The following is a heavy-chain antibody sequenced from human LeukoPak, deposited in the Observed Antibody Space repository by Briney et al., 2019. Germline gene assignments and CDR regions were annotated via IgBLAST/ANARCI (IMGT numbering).Heavy chain of an antibody. CDR1: GFTVSSNY. CDR2: VYSGGST. V-gene: IGHV3-53*01. J-gene: IGHJ3*02. CDR3: ARELDWAFDI. Sequence: GGSLRLSCAASGFTVSSNYMSWVRQAPGKGLEWVSVVYSGGSTYYADSVKGRFTISRDNSKNTLYLQMNSLRVEDTAVYYCARELDWAFDIWGQGTMVTVSS. D-gene: IGHD3-9*01.